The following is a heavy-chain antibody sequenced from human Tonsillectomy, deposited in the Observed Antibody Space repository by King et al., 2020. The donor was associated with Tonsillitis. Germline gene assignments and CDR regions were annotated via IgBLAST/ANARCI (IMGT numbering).Heavy chain of an antibody. V-gene: IGHV5-51*01. CDR2: IYPRDSDT. J-gene: IGHJ5*02. CDR3: ARQIAAADPLIDP. Sequence: QLVQSGAEVKKPGESLKISCQGSGYSFTNYWIGWVRQMPGKGLEWMGSIYPRDSDTRYSLSFQGQGTISVDKSMNTAYLQWSSLKASDTAMYYCARQIAAADPLIDPWGQGTLVTVSS. CDR1: GYSFTNYW. D-gene: IGHD6-13*01.